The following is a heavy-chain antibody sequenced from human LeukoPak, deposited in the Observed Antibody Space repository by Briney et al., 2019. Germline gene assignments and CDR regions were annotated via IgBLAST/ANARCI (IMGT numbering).Heavy chain of an antibody. V-gene: IGHV1-69*04. CDR3: ARDGSYSSSWIHLGFDY. D-gene: IGHD6-13*01. CDR2: IIPILGIA. J-gene: IGHJ4*02. CDR1: GGTFSSYA. Sequence: ASVKVSCKASGGTFSSYAISWVRQAPGQGLEWMGRIIPILGIANYAQKFQGRVTITADKSTSTAYMELSSLRSEDTAVYYCARDGSYSSSWIHLGFDYWGQGTLVTVSS.